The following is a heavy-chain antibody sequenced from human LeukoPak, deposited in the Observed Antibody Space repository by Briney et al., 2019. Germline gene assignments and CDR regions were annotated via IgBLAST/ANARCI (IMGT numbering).Heavy chain of an antibody. D-gene: IGHD6-19*01. CDR2: INHSGST. Sequence: PSETLSLTCAVYGGSFSGYYWSWIRQPPGKGLEWIGEINHSGSTNYNLSLKSRVTISVDTSKNQFSLKLSSVTAADTAVYYCARGGIAVAGTLFDPWGQGTLVTVSS. CDR1: GGSFSGYY. J-gene: IGHJ5*02. CDR3: ARGGIAVAGTLFDP. V-gene: IGHV4-34*01.